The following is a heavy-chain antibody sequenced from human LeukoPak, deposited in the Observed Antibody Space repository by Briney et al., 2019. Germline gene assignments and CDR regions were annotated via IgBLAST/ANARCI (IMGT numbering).Heavy chain of an antibody. D-gene: IGHD1-26*01. J-gene: IGHJ4*02. V-gene: IGHV1-2*02. CDR2: INPNSGGT. CDR3: ARGGGVGAIRFDY. Sequence: ASVKVSCKASGYTFTGYYMHWVRQAPGQGLEWMGWINPNSGGTNYAQKFQGGVTMTRDTSISTAYMELSRLRSDDTAVYYCARGGGVGAIRFDYWGQGTLVTVSS. CDR1: GYTFTGYY.